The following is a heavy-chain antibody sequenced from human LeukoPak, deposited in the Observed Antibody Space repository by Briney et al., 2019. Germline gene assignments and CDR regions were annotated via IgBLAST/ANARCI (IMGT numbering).Heavy chain of an antibody. Sequence: HPGGSLRLSCAASGFTFSSYWMHWVRQAPGKGLVWVSRIKSDGSNTNYADSVKGRFTISRDNAKNTLYLQMNSLRAEDTAVYYCARARGSSWPFDYWGQGTLVTVSS. J-gene: IGHJ4*02. V-gene: IGHV3-74*01. D-gene: IGHD6-13*01. CDR3: ARARGSSWPFDY. CDR2: IKSDGSNT. CDR1: GFTFSSYW.